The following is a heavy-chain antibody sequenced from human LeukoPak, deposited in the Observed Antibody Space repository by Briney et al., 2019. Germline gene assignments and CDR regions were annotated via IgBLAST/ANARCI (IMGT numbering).Heavy chain of an antibody. J-gene: IGHJ6*02. CDR3: AREPWGAKGAAWGMDV. Sequence: GGSLRLSCAASGFTVSGDYMNWVRQAPGKGLEWVSVIQSGGTTYYADSVKGRFTISRDISKDTLYLQMDSLRAEDTAVYYCAREPWGAKGAAWGMDVWGQGTTVTVSS. D-gene: IGHD1-26*01. CDR2: IQSGGTT. V-gene: IGHV3-53*01. CDR1: GFTVSGDY.